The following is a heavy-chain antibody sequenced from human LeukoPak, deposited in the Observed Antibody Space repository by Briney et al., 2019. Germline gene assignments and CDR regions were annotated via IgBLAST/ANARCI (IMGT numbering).Heavy chain of an antibody. D-gene: IGHD3-3*01. CDR3: ARGAPVAIFGPGYEGYFKY. J-gene: IGHJ4*02. V-gene: IGHV1-8*01. CDR2: MNPNSGNT. Sequence: ASVKVSCTTSGYTFDNYDTNWVRQATGQGLEWMGWMNPNSGNTGYAQKFQGRVLMTTNTSMTTAYMELRGLTSEDTAIYYCARGAPVAIFGPGYEGYFKYLGQRSVVAVSS. CDR1: GYTFDNYD.